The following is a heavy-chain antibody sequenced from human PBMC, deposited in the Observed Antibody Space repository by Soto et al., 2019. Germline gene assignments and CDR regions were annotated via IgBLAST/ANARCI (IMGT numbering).Heavy chain of an antibody. V-gene: IGHV4-39*01. CDR3: IVGIVPAALFEDYFDY. D-gene: IGHD2-2*01. J-gene: IGHJ4*02. CDR1: GGSISSSSYY. CDR2: IYYSGST. Sequence: SETLSLTCTVSGGSISSSSYYWGWIRQPPGKGLEWIGSIYYSGSTYYNPSLKSRVTISVDTSKNQFSLKLSSVTAADTAVYYCIVGIVPAALFEDYFDYWGQGTLVTVS.